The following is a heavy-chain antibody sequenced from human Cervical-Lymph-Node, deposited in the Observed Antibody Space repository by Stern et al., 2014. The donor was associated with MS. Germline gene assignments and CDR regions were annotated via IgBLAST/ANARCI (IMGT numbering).Heavy chain of an antibody. CDR1: GFTFDDYA. J-gene: IGHJ1*01. D-gene: IGHD1-26*01. V-gene: IGHV3-9*01. CDR3: AKVGSGSYPYFQH. Sequence: EVQLVESGGGLVQPGRSLRLSCAASGFTFDDYAMHWVRQATGKGLEWVSGISWNSGNIAYADSVKGRFTISRDNAKNLLYLHMNSLRAEDTALYYCAKVGSGSYPYFQHWGQGALVSVSS. CDR2: ISWNSGNI.